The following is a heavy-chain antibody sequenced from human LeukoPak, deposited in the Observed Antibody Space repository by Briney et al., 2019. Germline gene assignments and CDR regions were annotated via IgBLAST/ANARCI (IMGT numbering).Heavy chain of an antibody. D-gene: IGHD1-26*01. V-gene: IGHV3-23*01. Sequence: PGGSLRLSCAASGFTFSSYAMTWARQPPGRGLEGVSSITGSTGSTYYADSVKGRFTISRDNSKNTLYLQMNSLRAEDTAVYYCAKRYSGSSGLYNFDYWGQGTLVTVPS. CDR2: ITGSTGST. J-gene: IGHJ4*02. CDR1: GFTFSSYA. CDR3: AKRYSGSSGLYNFDY.